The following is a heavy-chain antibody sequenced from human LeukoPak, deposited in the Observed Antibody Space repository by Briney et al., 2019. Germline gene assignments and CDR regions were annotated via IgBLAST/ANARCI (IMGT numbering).Heavy chain of an antibody. CDR1: GGSISSSSYY. D-gene: IGHD2-15*01. J-gene: IGHJ3*02. CDR2: IYYSGST. V-gene: IGHV4-39*07. Sequence: PSETLSLTCTVSGGSISSSSYYWGWIRQPPGKGLEWIGSIYYSGSTYYNPSLKSRVTISVDTSKNQFSLKLSSVTAADTAVYYCASNPPLCSGGSVCDAFDIWGQGTMVTVSS. CDR3: ASNPPLCSGGSVCDAFDI.